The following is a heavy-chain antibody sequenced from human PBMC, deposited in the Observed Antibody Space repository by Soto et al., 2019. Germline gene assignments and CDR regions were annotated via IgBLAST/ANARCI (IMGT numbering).Heavy chain of an antibody. J-gene: IGHJ4*02. V-gene: IGHV4-30-2*01. Sequence: QLQLQESGSGLVKPSETLSLTCAVSGGSITSDYYAWSWIRQPPGKALEWIGYIYDSGTAYYNPSLQSRVSMSVDISKIQFSLKLTSVTAADTAVYFCAREMGGTYLDHWGRGALVTVSS. CDR1: GGSITSDYYA. CDR3: AREMGGTYLDH. CDR2: IYDSGTA. D-gene: IGHD1-26*01.